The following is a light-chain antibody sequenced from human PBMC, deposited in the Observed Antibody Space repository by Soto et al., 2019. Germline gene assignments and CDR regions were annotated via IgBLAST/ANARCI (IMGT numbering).Light chain of an antibody. J-gene: IGKJ1*01. Sequence: DIQMTQSPSSLSASVGDRVTITCRASQKISSYLNWYHQKPGKAPELLIYGASTLESGVPSRFSGGGSGTDFTLTITSLQPEDFVTYYCQQSYSSPPTFGQGTKVEI. V-gene: IGKV1-39*01. CDR2: GAS. CDR3: QQSYSSPPT. CDR1: QKISSY.